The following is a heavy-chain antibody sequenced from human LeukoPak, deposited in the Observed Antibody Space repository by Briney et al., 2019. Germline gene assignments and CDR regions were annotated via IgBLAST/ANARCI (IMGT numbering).Heavy chain of an antibody. CDR3: ARSGVASSWYVYYYYYMDV. D-gene: IGHD6-13*01. CDR1: GFTFSSYE. J-gene: IGHJ6*03. Sequence: GGSLRLSCAASGFTFSSYEMNWVRQAPGKGLEWVSYISSSGSTIYYADSVKGRFTISRDNAKNSLYLQMNSLRAEDTAVYYCARSGVASSWYVYYYYYMDVWGKGTTVTVSS. V-gene: IGHV3-48*03. CDR2: ISSSGSTI.